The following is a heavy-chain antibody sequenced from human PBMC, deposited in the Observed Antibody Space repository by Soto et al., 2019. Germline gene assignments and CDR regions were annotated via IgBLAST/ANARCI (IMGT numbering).Heavy chain of an antibody. CDR1: GVSISSYY. CDR2: IYYTGST. Sequence: SETLSLTCTVSGVSISSYYWILIRQPPGKGLEWIGYIYYTGSTNYNPSLKSPVTISVDTSKNQFSLQLSSVTAADTAVYYFTRGGGLPQLWGQGTLVTVSS. J-gene: IGHJ1*01. D-gene: IGHD3-16*01. V-gene: IGHV4-59*01. CDR3: TRGGGLPQL.